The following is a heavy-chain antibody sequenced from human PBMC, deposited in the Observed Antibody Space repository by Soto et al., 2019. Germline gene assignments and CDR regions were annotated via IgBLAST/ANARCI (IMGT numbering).Heavy chain of an antibody. CDR2: IGGSDGST. D-gene: IGHD3-22*01. CDR3: AKFDSRGYARAPFDY. V-gene: IGHV3-23*01. CDR1: GFTFSTYA. Sequence: GGSLRLSCAASGFTFSTYAMSWVRQAPGRGLEWVSSIGGSDGSTFYADSVKGRFTISRDNSKNTLSLQMGSLRAEDTAIYYCAKFDSRGYARAPFDYWGHGTLVTVSS. J-gene: IGHJ4*01.